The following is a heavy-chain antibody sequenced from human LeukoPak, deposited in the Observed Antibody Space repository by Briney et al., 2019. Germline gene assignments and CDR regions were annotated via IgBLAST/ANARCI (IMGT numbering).Heavy chain of an antibody. CDR1: GVSISDHY. CDR3: ARDVRYASGWSTPES. CDR2: IYSSGSA. Sequence: SETLFLTCTVSGVSISDHYWSWIRQPSGKGLEWIGSIYSSGSANYSPSLKSGVSMSVDTSNNYFSLNLTSVTAADTALCFCARDVRYASGWSTPESWGQGILVTVYS. J-gene: IGHJ5*02. V-gene: IGHV4-4*07. D-gene: IGHD6-19*01.